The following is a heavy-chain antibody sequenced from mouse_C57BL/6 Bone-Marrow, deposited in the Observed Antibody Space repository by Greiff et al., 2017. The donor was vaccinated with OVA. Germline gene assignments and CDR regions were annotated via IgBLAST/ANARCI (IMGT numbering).Heavy chain of an antibody. D-gene: IGHD2-4*01. V-gene: IGHV5-4*01. CDR1: GFTFSSYA. CDR2: ISDGGSYT. Sequence: DVMLVESGGGLVKPGGSLKLSCAASGFTFSSYAMSWVRQTPEKRLEWVATISDGGSYTYYPDNVQGRFTISRDNAKNNLYLQMSHLKSEDTAMYYCARDRDDYHRGNYAMDYWGQGTSVTVSS. CDR3: ARDRDDYHRGNYAMDY. J-gene: IGHJ4*01.